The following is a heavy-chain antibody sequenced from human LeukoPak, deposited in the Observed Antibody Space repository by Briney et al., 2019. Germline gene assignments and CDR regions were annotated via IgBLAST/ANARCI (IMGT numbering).Heavy chain of an antibody. CDR1: GFTFSSYW. J-gene: IGHJ3*02. CDR2: IKQDGSEK. Sequence: GGSLRLSCAASGFTFSSYWMSWVRQAPGKGLEWVANIKQDGSEKYYVDSVKGRFTISRDNAKNSLYLQMNSLRAEDTAVYYYARLVYWTMITFGGVLPSGAFDIWGQGTMVTVSS. D-gene: IGHD3-16*01. V-gene: IGHV3-7*01. CDR3: ARLVYWTMITFGGVLPSGAFDI.